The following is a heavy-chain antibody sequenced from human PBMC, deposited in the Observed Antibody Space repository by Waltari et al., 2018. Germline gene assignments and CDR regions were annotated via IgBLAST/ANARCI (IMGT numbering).Heavy chain of an antibody. J-gene: IGHJ5*02. D-gene: IGHD6-13*01. V-gene: IGHV1-8*01. CDR1: GYTFINYD. CDR3: ARAAAPGKGAHWFAP. CDR2: VNPNTGNT. Sequence: QVQLVQSGAEVKKPGASVKVYCKASGYTFINYDINWVRQATGQGPEWLGWVNPNTGNTGYCENFQDRLVMTPDTSLTTAYMELSSLTSEDTAVYYCARAAAPGKGAHWFAPWGQGSLVIVSS.